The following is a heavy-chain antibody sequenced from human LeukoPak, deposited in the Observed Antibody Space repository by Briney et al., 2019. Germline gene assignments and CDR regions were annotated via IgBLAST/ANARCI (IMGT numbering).Heavy chain of an antibody. Sequence: AEALKISCKGSGYSSTSYWIVWVRQMPGKGLEGMGIIYPGDSDTRYSPSFQGQVTISADKSISTAYLQWSSLKASDTAMYYCARTGGDYDPADYWGQGTLVTVSS. D-gene: IGHD4-17*01. J-gene: IGHJ4*02. V-gene: IGHV5-51*01. CDR1: GYSSTSYW. CDR2: IYPGDSDT. CDR3: ARTGGDYDPADY.